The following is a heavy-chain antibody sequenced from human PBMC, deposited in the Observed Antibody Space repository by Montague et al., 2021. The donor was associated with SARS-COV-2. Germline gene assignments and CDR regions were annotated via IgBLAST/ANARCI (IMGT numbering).Heavy chain of an antibody. V-gene: IGHV3-30*04. CDR3: ATGGRGSSSSPWFFDY. D-gene: IGHD6-13*01. CDR1: GFTFSTHA. J-gene: IGHJ4*02. Sequence: SLRLSCAASGFTFSTHAMHWVRQPPGKGLEWVAIISFAASNKYYADSVKGRFTISRDNSKNTLYLQMNSLRAEDTAFYYCATGGRGSSSSPWFFDYWGQGTLVTVSS. CDR2: ISFAASNK.